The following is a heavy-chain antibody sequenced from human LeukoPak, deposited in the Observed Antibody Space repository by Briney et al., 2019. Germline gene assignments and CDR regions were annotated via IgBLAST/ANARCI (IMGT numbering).Heavy chain of an antibody. Sequence: KPSETLSLTCTVSGGSISSYYWSWIRQPPGKGLEWIGYIYYSGGTNYNPSLKSRVTISVDTSKNQFSLKLSSVTAADTAVYYCARGGRDGYNNFDYWGQGTLVTVSS. CDR3: ARGGRDGYNNFDY. J-gene: IGHJ4*02. CDR2: IYYSGGT. V-gene: IGHV4-59*01. D-gene: IGHD5-24*01. CDR1: GGSISSYY.